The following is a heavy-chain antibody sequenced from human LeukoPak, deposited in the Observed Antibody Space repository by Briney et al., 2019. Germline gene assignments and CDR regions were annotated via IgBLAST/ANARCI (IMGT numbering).Heavy chain of an antibody. CDR2: ITPNADRA. CDR1: GFTFGSYG. J-gene: IGHJ1*01. Sequence: GGSLRLSCAASGFTFGSYGMSWVRQAPGKGLEWVSFITPNADRASYADSVKGRFTISRDNPRNTLYMQMNSLGDEDTAVYYCAIMHGYYDGSGYWVQWGQGTLVTVSS. V-gene: IGHV3-23*01. D-gene: IGHD3-22*01. CDR3: AIMHGYYDGSGYWVQ.